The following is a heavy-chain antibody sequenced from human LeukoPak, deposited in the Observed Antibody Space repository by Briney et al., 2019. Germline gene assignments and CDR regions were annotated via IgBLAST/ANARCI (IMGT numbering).Heavy chain of an antibody. V-gene: IGHV1-2*02. CDR2: INPNSGRT. J-gene: IGHJ4*02. D-gene: IGHD3-9*01. CDR1: GYTFNDYY. CDR3: ARDSSDVLTGYYHF. Sequence: ASVTVSCKTSGYTFNDYYLHWVRQAPGQGLEWMGWINPNSGRTNYAPKFQGRVTLTTDTSISTAYMELSGLISGDTALYYCARDSSDVLTGYYHFGGQETLVTVSS.